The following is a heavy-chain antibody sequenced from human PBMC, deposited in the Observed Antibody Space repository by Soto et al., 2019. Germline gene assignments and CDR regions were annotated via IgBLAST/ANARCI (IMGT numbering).Heavy chain of an antibody. D-gene: IGHD5-18*01. CDR3: ARGGWSRGYSYGNIDY. Sequence: QVQLVQSGAEVKKPGSSVKVSCKASGGTFSSYAISWVRQAPGQGLEWMGGIIPIFGTANYAQKFQGRVTITADESPSTAYMELRSLRSEDTAVYYCARGGWSRGYSYGNIDYWGQGTLVTVSS. CDR2: IIPIFGTA. J-gene: IGHJ4*02. CDR1: GGTFSSYA. V-gene: IGHV1-69*12.